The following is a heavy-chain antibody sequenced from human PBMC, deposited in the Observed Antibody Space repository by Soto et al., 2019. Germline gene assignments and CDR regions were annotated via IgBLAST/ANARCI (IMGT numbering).Heavy chain of an antibody. CDR2: ISYGGGTT. V-gene: IGHV3-23*01. CDR3: AKNPGYYYDSTGYHFDY. D-gene: IGHD3-22*01. Sequence: ETLSLTCAVSGGSISSGGYSWSWIRQPPGKGLEWVSAISYGGGTTYYADSVKGRFTISRDNSKNTLYLQMNSLRAEDTAVYYCAKNPGYYYDSTGYHFDYWGKGTLVTVSS. CDR1: GGSISSGGYS. J-gene: IGHJ4*02.